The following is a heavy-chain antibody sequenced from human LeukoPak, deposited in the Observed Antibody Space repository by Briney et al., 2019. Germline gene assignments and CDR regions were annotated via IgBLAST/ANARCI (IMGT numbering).Heavy chain of an antibody. J-gene: IGHJ4*02. CDR2: IRDRVNSYTT. Sequence: GGSLRLSCAASGFTFSDHYMDWVRQAPGKGLEWVGRIRDRVNSYTTEFAASVKGRFTISGDDSKNSLFLQMNSLETEDTAVYYCSRELNEGFSGYDVFDYWGQGALVTVSS. CDR3: SRELNEGFSGYDVFDY. V-gene: IGHV3-72*01. D-gene: IGHD5-12*01. CDR1: GFTFSDHY.